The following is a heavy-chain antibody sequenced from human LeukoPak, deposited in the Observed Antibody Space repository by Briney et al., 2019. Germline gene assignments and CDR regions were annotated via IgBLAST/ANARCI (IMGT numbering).Heavy chain of an antibody. CDR1: GDSISSAAYS. J-gene: IGHJ5*02. CDR2: IFHTGST. Sequence: SQTLSLTCVVSGDSISSAAYSWSWLRQPPGKGLEWIGYIFHTGSTFYHPSLKSRVTISVYNSKNQFSLRLTSVTAADTAVYYCARELWFANAPGSWLDPWGQGTLVTVSS. D-gene: IGHD3-10*01. V-gene: IGHV4-30-2*01. CDR3: ARELWFANAPGSWLDP.